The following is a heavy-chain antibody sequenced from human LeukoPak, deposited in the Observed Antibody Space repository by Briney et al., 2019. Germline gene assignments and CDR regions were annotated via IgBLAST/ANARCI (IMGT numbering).Heavy chain of an antibody. Sequence: SETLSLTCTVSGGSISSYYWSWIRQPPGKGLEWIGYVYYSGSTNYNPSLKSRVTISVDTSKNQFSLKLSSVTAADTAVYYCARTQFYGDFTFDYWGQGTLVTVSS. V-gene: IGHV4-59*01. CDR2: VYYSGST. J-gene: IGHJ4*02. CDR3: ARTQFYGDFTFDY. CDR1: GGSISSYY. D-gene: IGHD4-17*01.